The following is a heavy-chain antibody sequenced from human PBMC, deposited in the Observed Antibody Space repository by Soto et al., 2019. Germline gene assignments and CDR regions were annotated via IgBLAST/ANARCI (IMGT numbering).Heavy chain of an antibody. CDR3: ARDCSGGSCYSGGFDP. CDR1: GGSISSYY. D-gene: IGHD2-15*01. Sequence: SETLSLTCTVSGGSISSYYWSWIRQPPGKGLEWIGYIYYSGSTNYNPSLKSRVTISVDTSKNQFSLKLSSVTAADTAVYYCARDCSGGSCYSGGFDPWGQGTLVTVPQ. CDR2: IYYSGST. J-gene: IGHJ5*02. V-gene: IGHV4-59*01.